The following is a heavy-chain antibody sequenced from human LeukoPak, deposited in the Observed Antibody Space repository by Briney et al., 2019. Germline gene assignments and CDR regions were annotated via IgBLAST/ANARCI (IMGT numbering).Heavy chain of an antibody. Sequence: PSETLSLTCAVSGYSISSGYYWGWIRQPPGKGLEWIGSIYRSGSTYYNPSLKSRVTISVDTSKNQFSLKLSSVTAADTAVYYCAREGDYGDPLYYFDYWGQGTLVTVSS. V-gene: IGHV4-38-2*02. CDR2: IYRSGST. CDR1: GYSISSGYY. D-gene: IGHD4-17*01. J-gene: IGHJ4*02. CDR3: AREGDYGDPLYYFDY.